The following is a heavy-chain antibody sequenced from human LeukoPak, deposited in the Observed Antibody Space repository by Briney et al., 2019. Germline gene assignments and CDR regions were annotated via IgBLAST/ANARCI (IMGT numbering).Heavy chain of an antibody. CDR2: IRIKAYLGTI. CDR3: TRAPIKIWLHKGMDV. CDR1: GFTFGDHA. J-gene: IGHJ6*02. D-gene: IGHD5-18*01. V-gene: IGHV3-49*04. Sequence: GGALRLSCTASGFTFGDHAMSWVRQAPGKGLEWGGFIRIKAYLGTIEYAASVKGRFTISRDDYTSIAYMQMNSLKNEDTDVYYCTRAPIKIWLHKGMDVWGQGTTVTVSS.